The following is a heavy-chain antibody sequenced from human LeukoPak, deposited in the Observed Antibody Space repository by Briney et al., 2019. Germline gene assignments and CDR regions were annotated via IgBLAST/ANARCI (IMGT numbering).Heavy chain of an antibody. D-gene: IGHD6-19*01. CDR2: IYYSGSA. J-gene: IGHJ4*02. CDR3: TGYISYPAFDY. Sequence: SETLSLTCAVSGGSISSYYWSWLRPPPRQGLGWIGFIYYSGSANYNPSLKSRVTISVDTSKNQFSLTLSSVTAADTAVYYCTGYISYPAFDYWGQGTLVTVSS. V-gene: IGHV4-59*01. CDR1: GGSISSYY.